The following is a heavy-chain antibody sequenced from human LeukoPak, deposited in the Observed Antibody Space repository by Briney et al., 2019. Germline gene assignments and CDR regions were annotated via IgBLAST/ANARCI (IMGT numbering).Heavy chain of an antibody. D-gene: IGHD1-20*01. CDR3: ARRITGTTSDSFDY. Sequence: SEILSLTCTVSGASITNSLYFWGWIRKPPGKGLEWIGSISHSGNTYYSPSLSSRVTIFLDASKNQFSLRLSSMAATDTALYYCARRITGTTSDSFDYWGHGTLVTVSS. V-gene: IGHV4-39*01. J-gene: IGHJ4*01. CDR1: GASITNSLYF. CDR2: ISHSGNT.